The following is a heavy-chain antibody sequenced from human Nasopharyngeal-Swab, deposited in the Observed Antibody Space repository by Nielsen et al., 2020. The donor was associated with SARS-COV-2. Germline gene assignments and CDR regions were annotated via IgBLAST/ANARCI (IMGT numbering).Heavy chain of an antibody. V-gene: IGHV4-30-4*01. D-gene: IGHD5-12*01. Sequence: SETLSLTCTVSGGSISSGDYYWSWIRQPPGKGLEWIGYIYYSGSTYYNPSLKSRVTISVDTSKNQFSLKLSSVTAADTAVYYCAGEEDSGYDQPGDYWGQGTLVTVSS. CDR1: GGSISSGDYY. J-gene: IGHJ4*02. CDR2: IYYSGST. CDR3: AGEEDSGYDQPGDY.